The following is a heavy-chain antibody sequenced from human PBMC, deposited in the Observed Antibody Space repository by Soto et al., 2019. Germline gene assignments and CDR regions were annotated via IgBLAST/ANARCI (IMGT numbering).Heavy chain of an antibody. Sequence: GGSLRLSCAASGFTFSSYAMSWVRQAPGKGLEWVSAISGSGGSTYYADSVKGRFTISRDNSKNTLYLQMNSLRAEDTAVYYCAKTNFYDGSGYYSNYFDYWGQGTLVTVSS. CDR1: GFTFSSYA. J-gene: IGHJ4*02. CDR2: ISGSGGST. V-gene: IGHV3-23*01. D-gene: IGHD3-22*01. CDR3: AKTNFYDGSGYYSNYFDY.